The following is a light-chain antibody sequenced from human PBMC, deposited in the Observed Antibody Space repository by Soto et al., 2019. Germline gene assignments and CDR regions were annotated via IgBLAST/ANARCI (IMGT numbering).Light chain of an antibody. V-gene: IGLV1-40*01. CDR3: QSYDRSLSGLYV. Sequence: QSALTQPPSVSGAPGQRVTISCTGSSSNIGAGYDVHWYQQLPGTAPKLLIYGNSNRPSGVPDRFSGSKSGTSASLAITGLQAEDEADYYCQSYDRSLSGLYVFGTGTKVTVL. J-gene: IGLJ1*01. CDR2: GNS. CDR1: SSNIGAGYD.